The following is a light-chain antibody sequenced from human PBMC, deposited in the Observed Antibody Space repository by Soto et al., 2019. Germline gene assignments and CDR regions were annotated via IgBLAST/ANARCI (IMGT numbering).Light chain of an antibody. J-gene: IGKJ1*01. CDR3: QQSYSTSWT. CDR2: AAS. CDR1: QSISSF. Sequence: DIQMTQSPSSLSASVGDRDTITCRASQSISSFLNWYQQKLGKAPKLLIYAASTLQSGVPSRFSGSGSGTDFTLTISSLQPEDFATYYCQQSYSTSWTFGQGTKVDIK. V-gene: IGKV1-39*01.